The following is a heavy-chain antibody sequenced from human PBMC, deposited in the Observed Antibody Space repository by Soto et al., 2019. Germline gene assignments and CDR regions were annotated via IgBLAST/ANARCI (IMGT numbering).Heavy chain of an antibody. J-gene: IGHJ3*02. Sequence: QVQLVQSGAEVKKPGSSVKVSCKASGGTISSYTVNWVRQAPGQGLEWMGRLIPMLPLENYAQSFQGRVAMSADKSTSTAYMELSSLTSEDTAVYYCAAAVEDVNGFAIWGQGTMVTVSS. D-gene: IGHD6-13*01. V-gene: IGHV1-69*02. CDR2: LIPMLPLE. CDR3: AAAVEDVNGFAI. CDR1: GGTISSYT.